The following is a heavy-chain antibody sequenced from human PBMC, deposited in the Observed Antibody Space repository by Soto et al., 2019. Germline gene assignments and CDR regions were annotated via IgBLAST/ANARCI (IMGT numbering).Heavy chain of an antibody. CDR2: IYYSGST. CDR3: ARSMVATIPNWFDP. J-gene: IGHJ5*02. D-gene: IGHD5-12*01. V-gene: IGHV4-59*01. CDR1: GVSISSYY. Sequence: PSETLSLTCTVSGVSISSYYWSWIRQPPGKGLEWIGYIYYSGSTNYNPSLKSRVTISVDTSKNQFSLKLSSVTAADTAVYYCARSMVATIPNWFDPWGQGTLVTVSS.